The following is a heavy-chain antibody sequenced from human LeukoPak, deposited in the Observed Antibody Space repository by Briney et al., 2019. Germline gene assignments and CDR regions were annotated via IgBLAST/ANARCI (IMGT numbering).Heavy chain of an antibody. CDR3: AREVGYYDSSGTEVDAFDI. CDR2: IIPIFGTA. Sequence: ASVKVSCKASGGTFSSYAISWVRQAPGQGLEWMGGIIPIFGTANYAQKSQGRVTITADESTSTAYMELGSPRSEDTAVYYCAREVGYYDSSGTEVDAFDIWGQGTMVTVSS. D-gene: IGHD3-22*01. J-gene: IGHJ3*02. CDR1: GGTFSSYA. V-gene: IGHV1-69*13.